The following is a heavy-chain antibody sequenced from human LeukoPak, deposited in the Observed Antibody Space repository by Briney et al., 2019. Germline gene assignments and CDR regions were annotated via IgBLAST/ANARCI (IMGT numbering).Heavy chain of an antibody. CDR3: ARENVRYSYGCYYFDG. CDR2: INSDGSST. D-gene: IGHD5-18*01. Sequence: PGGSLRLSCAASGFTFSSYWMHWVRQAPGKGLVWVSRINSDGSSTSYADSVKGRFTISRDNAKNTLYLQMNSLRAEDTAVYYCARENVRYSYGCYYFDGWGQGTLVTVSS. V-gene: IGHV3-74*01. J-gene: IGHJ4*02. CDR1: GFTFSSYW.